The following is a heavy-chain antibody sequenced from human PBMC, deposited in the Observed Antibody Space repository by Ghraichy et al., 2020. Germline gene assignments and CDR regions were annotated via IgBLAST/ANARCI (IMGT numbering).Heavy chain of an antibody. J-gene: IGHJ4*02. CDR3: ARDYYGDYYFDY. V-gene: IGHV3-48*01. D-gene: IGHD4-17*01. CDR2: ISGSSSTI. CDR1: GFTFTSYS. Sequence: GGSLRLTCAASGFTFTSYSMNWVRQAPGKGLEWLSYISGSSSTIYYADSVNGRFTISRDNAKSSLYLQMNSLRAEDTAVYYCARDYYGDYYFDYWGQGTLVTVSS.